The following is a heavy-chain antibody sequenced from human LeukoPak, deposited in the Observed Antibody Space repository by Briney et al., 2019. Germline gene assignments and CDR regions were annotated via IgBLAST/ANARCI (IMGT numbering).Heavy chain of an antibody. Sequence: APVKVSCKASGYTFTSYDINWVRQATGQGLEWMGWMNPNSGNIGYAQKFQGRVTITRNTSISTAYMELSSLRSEDTAVYYCATGTDSSGYWVYFDYWGQGPLVTVSS. CDR3: ATGTDSSGYWVYFDY. CDR2: MNPNSGNI. J-gene: IGHJ4*02. D-gene: IGHD3-22*01. CDR1: GYTFTSYD. V-gene: IGHV1-8*03.